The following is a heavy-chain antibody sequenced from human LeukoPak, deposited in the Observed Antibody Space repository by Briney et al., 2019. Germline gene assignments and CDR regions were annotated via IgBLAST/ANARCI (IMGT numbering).Heavy chain of an antibody. CDR3: ARLYDSSGRKVDY. D-gene: IGHD3-22*01. J-gene: IGHJ4*02. Sequence: SETLSLTCTVSGGSISSSTYYWGWIRQPPGKGLEWIGNIYYSGSTYSNPSLKSRVTISVDTSKDQFSLKLSSVTAADTAVYYCARLYDSSGRKVDYWGQGILVTVSS. CDR2: IYYSGST. V-gene: IGHV4-39*01. CDR1: GGSISSSTYY.